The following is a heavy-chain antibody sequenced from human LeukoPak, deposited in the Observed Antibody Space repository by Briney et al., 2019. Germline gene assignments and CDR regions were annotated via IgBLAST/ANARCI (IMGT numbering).Heavy chain of an antibody. J-gene: IGHJ5*02. CDR1: GGSISSGDYY. D-gene: IGHD1/OR15-1a*01. CDR3: ARVATEQWFDP. V-gene: IGHV4-30-4*08. Sequence: SQTLSLTCTVSGGSISSGDYYWSWIRQPPGKGLEWIGYIYYSGSTSYNPSLKSRVTISVDTSKNQSSLKLSSVTAADTAVYYCARVATEQWFDPWGQGTLVTVSS. CDR2: IYYSGST.